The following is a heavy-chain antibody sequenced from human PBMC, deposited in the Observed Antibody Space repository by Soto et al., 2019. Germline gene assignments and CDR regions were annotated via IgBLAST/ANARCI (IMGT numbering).Heavy chain of an antibody. V-gene: IGHV3-30*18. CDR2: ISYDGSNK. J-gene: IGHJ3*02. CDR1: GFTFSSYG. CDR3: AKDSEMATIGAFDI. D-gene: IGHD5-12*01. Sequence: GSLRLSCAASGFTFSSYGMHWVRQAPGKGLEWVAVISYDGSNKYYADSVKGRFTISRDNSKNTLYLQMNSLRAEDTAVYYCAKDSEMATIGAFDIWGQGTMVTVSS.